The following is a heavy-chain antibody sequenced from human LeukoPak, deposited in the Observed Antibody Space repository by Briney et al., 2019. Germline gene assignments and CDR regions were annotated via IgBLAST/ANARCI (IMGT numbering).Heavy chain of an antibody. CDR1: GYSISSGYC. CDR2: IFPSGST. D-gene: IGHD5-18*01. Sequence: SETLSLTCAVSGYSISSGYCWGWIRQPPGRGLEWIWRIFPSGSTYFNPSLQSRVTISVDTSNNQFSLKLSSVTAADTAVYYCARVGYNYGYVDYWGQGTLVTVSS. V-gene: IGHV4-38-2*01. CDR3: ARVGYNYGYVDY. J-gene: IGHJ4*02.